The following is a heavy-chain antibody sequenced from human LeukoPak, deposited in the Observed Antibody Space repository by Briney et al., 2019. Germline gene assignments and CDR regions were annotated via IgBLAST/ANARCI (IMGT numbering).Heavy chain of an antibody. J-gene: IGHJ4*02. V-gene: IGHV3-23*01. D-gene: IGHD3-22*01. CDR3: AKDRFDRGFDY. Sequence: PGGSLRLSCAASGFTFSSYAMSWVRQAPGKGLERVSVISGSGVGSGVGTYYADSVKGRFTISRDNSKNTLYLQINSLRAEDTAVYYCAKDRFDRGFDYWGQGTLVTVSS. CDR1: GFTFSSYA. CDR2: ISGSGVGSGVGT.